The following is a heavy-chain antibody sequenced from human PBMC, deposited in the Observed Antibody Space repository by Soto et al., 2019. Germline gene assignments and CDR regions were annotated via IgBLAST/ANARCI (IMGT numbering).Heavy chain of an antibody. J-gene: IGHJ3*02. CDR2: ISAFNGNT. CDR3: ARVYGSGSFIGFDI. Sequence: QVQLVQSGAEVRKPGASVKVSCKASGYTFTHYGISWVRQAPGQGLAWMGWISAFNGNTKYVENFQDRVTMTTDTSTNTTYLELRSLRSDDTAMYYCARVYGSGSFIGFDIWGQGTMVTVSS. D-gene: IGHD3-10*01. V-gene: IGHV1-18*01. CDR1: GYTFTHYG.